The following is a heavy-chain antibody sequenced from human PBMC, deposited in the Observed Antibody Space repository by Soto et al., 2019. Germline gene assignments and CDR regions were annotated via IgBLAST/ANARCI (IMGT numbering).Heavy chain of an antibody. Sequence: VKVSCKACGGTFSSYSFSWVGLAPGQGLEWMGGIIPIFGTANYAQKFQGRVTITADEFTSTAYMELSSLRAEDKAGYYCARMGEYSSSDIDYWGQGTLVTVSS. V-gene: IGHV1-69*13. J-gene: IGHJ4*02. D-gene: IGHD6-6*01. CDR1: GGTFSSYS. CDR2: IIPIFGTA. CDR3: ARMGEYSSSDIDY.